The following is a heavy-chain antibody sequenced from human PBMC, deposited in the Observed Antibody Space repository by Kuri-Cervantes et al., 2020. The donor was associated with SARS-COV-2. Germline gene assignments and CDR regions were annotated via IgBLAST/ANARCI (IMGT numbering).Heavy chain of an antibody. V-gene: IGHV3-30-3*01. J-gene: IGHJ4*02. Sequence: GGSLRLSCAASGFTFSSYAMSWVRQAPGTGLEWVAVVSYNGTNKYYADSVKGRFTISRDNSRNIVYLQMNSLRPEDTAFYYCTREAYDYNMGFDSWGQGTLVTVSS. D-gene: IGHD4-11*01. CDR1: GFTFSSYA. CDR3: TREAYDYNMGFDS. CDR2: VSYNGTNK.